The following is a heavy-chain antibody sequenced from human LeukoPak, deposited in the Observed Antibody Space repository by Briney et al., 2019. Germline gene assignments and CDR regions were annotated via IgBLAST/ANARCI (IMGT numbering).Heavy chain of an antibody. Sequence: PGGSLRLSCAASGFTFSSYAMSWVRQAPGKGLEWVSAISGSGGSTYYADSVKGRFTISRDNSKNTLYLQMNSLRAEDTAVYYCGTPYYDFWSGYWGDYGMDVWGQGTTVTVSS. J-gene: IGHJ6*02. V-gene: IGHV3-23*01. D-gene: IGHD3-3*01. CDR2: ISGSGGST. CDR1: GFTFSSYA. CDR3: GTPYYDFWSGYWGDYGMDV.